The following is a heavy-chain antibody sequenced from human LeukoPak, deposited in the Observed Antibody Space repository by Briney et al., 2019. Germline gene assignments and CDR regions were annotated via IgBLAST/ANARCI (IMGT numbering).Heavy chain of an antibody. CDR3: ARAGYYYDSRVQSGGGPHPAGDY. J-gene: IGHJ4*02. V-gene: IGHV1-69*04. Sequence: GASVKVSCKASGGTFSSYAISWVRQAPGQGLEWMGRIIPILGIANYAQKFQGRVTITADKSTSTAYMELSSLRSEDTAVYYCARAGYYYDSRVQSGGGPHPAGDYWGQGTLVTVSS. CDR2: IIPILGIA. D-gene: IGHD3-22*01. CDR1: GGTFSSYA.